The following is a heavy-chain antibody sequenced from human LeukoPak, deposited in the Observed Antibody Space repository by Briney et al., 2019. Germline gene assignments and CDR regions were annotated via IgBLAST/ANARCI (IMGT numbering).Heavy chain of an antibody. CDR1: GFTFSSYE. Sequence: PGGSLRLSCAASGFTFSSYEMNWVRQAPGKGLEWVSYISSSGSTIYYADSVKGRFTISRDNAKNSLYLQMNSLRAEDTAVYYCARDQRRSNYTYDFWSGYYRSDAFDIWGQGTMVTVSS. D-gene: IGHD3-3*01. CDR2: ISSSGSTI. V-gene: IGHV3-48*03. CDR3: ARDQRRSNYTYDFWSGYYRSDAFDI. J-gene: IGHJ3*02.